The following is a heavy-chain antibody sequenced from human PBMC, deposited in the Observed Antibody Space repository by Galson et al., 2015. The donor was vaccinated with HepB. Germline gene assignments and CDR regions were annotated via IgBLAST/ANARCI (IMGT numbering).Heavy chain of an antibody. CDR2: ISGSGGST. J-gene: IGHJ5*02. D-gene: IGHD3-9*01. V-gene: IGHV3-23*01. CDR1: GFTFSSYA. CDR3: AKYDGHYDILTGMNWFDP. Sequence: SLRISCAASGFTFSSYAMSWVRQAPGKGLEWVSAISGSGGSTYYADSVKGRFTIYRDNSKNTLYLQMNSLRAEDTAVYYCAKYDGHYDILTGMNWFDPWGQGTLVTVSS.